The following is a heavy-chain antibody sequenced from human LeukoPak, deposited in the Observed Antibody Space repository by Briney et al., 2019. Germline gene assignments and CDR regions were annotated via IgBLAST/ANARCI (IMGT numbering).Heavy chain of an antibody. D-gene: IGHD4-17*01. CDR1: GLTFSNYA. CDR2: ITGSGRGT. Sequence: GGSLRLSCTASGLTFSNYATTWVRQAPGKGLEWVSSITGSGRGTYYADSVRGRFSVSRDNSQNTVFLHMNSLRADDTALYYCSKDPNGDYVGAFDMWGPGTMVTVSS. CDR3: SKDPNGDYVGAFDM. J-gene: IGHJ3*02. V-gene: IGHV3-23*01.